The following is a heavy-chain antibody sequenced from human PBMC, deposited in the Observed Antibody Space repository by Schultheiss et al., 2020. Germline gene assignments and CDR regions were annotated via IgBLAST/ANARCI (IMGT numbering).Heavy chain of an antibody. CDR3: ARHVTGTTFDSGPWYFDL. CDR2: IYYSGST. Sequence: SETLSLTCTVSGGSISSGGYYWSWIRQHPGKGLEWIGYIYYSGSTYYNPSLKSRVTISVDTSKNQFSLKLSSVTAADTAVYYCARHVTGTTFDSGPWYFDLWGRGTLVTVSS. CDR1: GGSISSGGYY. D-gene: IGHD1-7*01. J-gene: IGHJ2*01. V-gene: IGHV4-31*03.